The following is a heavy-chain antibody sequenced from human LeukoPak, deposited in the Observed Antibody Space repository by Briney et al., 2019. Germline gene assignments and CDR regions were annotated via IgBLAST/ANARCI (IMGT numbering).Heavy chain of an antibody. J-gene: IGHJ2*01. CDR2: ISWNSGSI. CDR1: GFTFDDYA. CDR3: AKDQDYGDSRGYFDL. D-gene: IGHD4-17*01. V-gene: IGHV3-9*01. Sequence: GGSLRLSCAASGFTFDDYAMHWVRQAPGKGPEWVSGISWNSGSIGYADSVKGRFTISRDNAKNSLYLQMNSLRAEDTALYYCAKDQDYGDSRGYFDLWGRGTLVTVSS.